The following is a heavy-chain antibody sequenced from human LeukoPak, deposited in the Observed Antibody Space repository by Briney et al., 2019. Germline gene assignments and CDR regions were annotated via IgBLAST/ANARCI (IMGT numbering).Heavy chain of an antibody. CDR3: ARVGRGESLRAFDI. J-gene: IGHJ3*02. D-gene: IGHD3-16*01. Sequence: SETLSLTCTVSGGSISSSSYYWGWIRQPPGKGLEWIGSIYYSGSTYYNPSLKSRVTISVDTSKNQFSLKLSSVTAADTAVYYCARVGRGESLRAFDIWGQGTMVTVSS. CDR2: IYYSGST. CDR1: GGSISSSSYY. V-gene: IGHV4-39*07.